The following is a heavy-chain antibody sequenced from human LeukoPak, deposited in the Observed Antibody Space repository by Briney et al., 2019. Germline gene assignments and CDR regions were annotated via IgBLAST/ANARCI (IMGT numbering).Heavy chain of an antibody. CDR2: INPNSGGT. CDR1: GYAFSAYY. CDR3: ASEPYYYDSSGYYNDY. V-gene: IGHV1-2*02. Sequence: ASVKVSCKTSGYAFSAYYINLVRQAPGQGLEWMGWINPNSGGTNYAQKFQGRVTMTRDTSISTAYMELSRLRSDDTAVYYCASEPYYYDSSGYYNDYWGQGTLVTVSS. J-gene: IGHJ4*02. D-gene: IGHD3-22*01.